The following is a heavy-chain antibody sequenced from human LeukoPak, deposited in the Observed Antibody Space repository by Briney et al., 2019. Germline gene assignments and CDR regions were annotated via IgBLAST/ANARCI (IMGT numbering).Heavy chain of an antibody. Sequence: GGSLRLSCAASGFTFSTYSMNWVRQAPGKGLEWISYISSNGSTKYYADSVKGRFTISRDNAKNSLYLQMNSLRAADTAVYYCARDAFGDFWGQGTLVTVSS. D-gene: IGHD3-16*01. CDR2: ISSNGSTK. V-gene: IGHV3-48*04. J-gene: IGHJ4*02. CDR1: GFTFSTYS. CDR3: ARDAFGDF.